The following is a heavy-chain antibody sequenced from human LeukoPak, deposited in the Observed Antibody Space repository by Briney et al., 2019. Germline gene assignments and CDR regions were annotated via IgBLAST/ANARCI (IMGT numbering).Heavy chain of an antibody. CDR2: IHYSGST. Sequence: SETLSLTCTVSGGSISRYYWSWIRQPPGKGLEWIGYIHYSGSTNYNPSLKSRVTISVDTSKNQFSLKLSSVTAADTAVYYCARDGDLGFGLDYWGQGTLVTVSS. V-gene: IGHV4-59*01. D-gene: IGHD3-10*01. J-gene: IGHJ4*02. CDR1: GGSISRYY. CDR3: ARDGDLGFGLDY.